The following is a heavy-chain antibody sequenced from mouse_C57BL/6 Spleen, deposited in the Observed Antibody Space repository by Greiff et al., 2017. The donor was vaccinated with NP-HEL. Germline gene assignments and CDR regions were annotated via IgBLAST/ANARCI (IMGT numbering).Heavy chain of an antibody. CDR1: GYTFTDYN. CDR2: INPNNGGT. J-gene: IGHJ3*01. V-gene: IGHV1-18*01. D-gene: IGHD1-1*01. Sequence: VQLQQSGPELVKPGASVKIPCKASGYTFTDYNMDWVKQSHGKSLEWIGDINPNNGGTNYNQKFQGKATLTVDKSSSTAYMELRSLTSEDTAVYYCASVLLRSFAYWGQGTLVTVSA. CDR3: ASVLLRSFAY.